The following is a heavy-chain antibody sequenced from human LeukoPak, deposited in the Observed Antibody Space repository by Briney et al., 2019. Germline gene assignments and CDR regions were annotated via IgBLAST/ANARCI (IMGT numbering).Heavy chain of an antibody. J-gene: IGHJ4*02. CDR1: GYSFTSYW. Sequence: GESLKISCKGSGYSFTSYWIGWVRQMPGKGLEWMWIIYPGDSDTRYSPSFQGQVTISADKSISTAYLQWSSLKASDTAMYYCARFGYSGYDSPYFDYWGQGTLVTVSS. D-gene: IGHD5-12*01. CDR2: IYPGDSDT. V-gene: IGHV5-51*01. CDR3: ARFGYSGYDSPYFDY.